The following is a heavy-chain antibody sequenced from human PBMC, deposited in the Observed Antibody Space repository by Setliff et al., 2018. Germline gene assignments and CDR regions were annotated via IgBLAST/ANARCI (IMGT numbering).Heavy chain of an antibody. J-gene: IGHJ4*02. CDR1: GFTFSSYA. CDR3: ARGGFMAAAGIPPDY. CDR2: ISSRGDST. D-gene: IGHD6-13*01. Sequence: GGSLRLSCAASGFTFSSYAMTWVRQAPGKGLERVSAISSRGDSTFYEDAVKGRFTISRDNSKNTLYLQMNSLRAEDTAIYYCARGGFMAAAGIPPDYWGQGTLVTVSS. V-gene: IGHV3-23*01.